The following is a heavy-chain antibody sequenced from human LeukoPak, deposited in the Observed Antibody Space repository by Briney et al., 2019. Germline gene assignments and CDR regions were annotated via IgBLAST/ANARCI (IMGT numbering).Heavy chain of an antibody. Sequence: SETLSLTCAVYGGSFSGYYWSWVRQPPGKGLEWIGEINHSGGTNYNPSLKSRVTISVDTSKNQSSLSLSSVTAADTAVYYCARSPPPGATAYGVVDSWGQGTLVTVSS. D-gene: IGHD3-10*01. CDR1: GGSFSGYY. CDR2: INHSGGT. V-gene: IGHV4-34*01. J-gene: IGHJ5*01. CDR3: ARSPPPGATAYGVVDS.